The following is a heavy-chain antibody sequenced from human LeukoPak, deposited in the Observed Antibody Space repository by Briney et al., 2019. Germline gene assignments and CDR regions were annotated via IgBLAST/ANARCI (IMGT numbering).Heavy chain of an antibody. CDR3: ASAPYATVTTSRETGYYYYMDV. CDR2: ISTSSNYI. CDR1: GFTFSSYN. V-gene: IGHV3-21*01. Sequence: GGSLRLSCAASGFTFSSYNMNWVRQAPGKGLEWVSSISTSSNYIYYANSVKGRFTISRDNAKNSLYLQMNSLRAEDTAVYYCASAPYATVTTSRETGYYYYMDVWGKGTTVTVSS. J-gene: IGHJ6*03. D-gene: IGHD4-11*01.